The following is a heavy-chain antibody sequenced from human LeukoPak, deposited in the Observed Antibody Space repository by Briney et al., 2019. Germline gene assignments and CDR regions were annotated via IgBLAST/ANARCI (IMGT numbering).Heavy chain of an antibody. CDR3: AKQIQQWLVRGVDY. Sequence: PGGSLRLSCAASGFTFSSYAMSWVRQAPGKGLEWVSAISGSGGSTCYADSVKGRFTISRDNSKNTLYLQMNSLRAEDTAVYYCAKQIQQWLVRGVDYWGQGTLVTVSS. D-gene: IGHD6-19*01. V-gene: IGHV3-23*01. CDR2: ISGSGGST. J-gene: IGHJ4*02. CDR1: GFTFSSYA.